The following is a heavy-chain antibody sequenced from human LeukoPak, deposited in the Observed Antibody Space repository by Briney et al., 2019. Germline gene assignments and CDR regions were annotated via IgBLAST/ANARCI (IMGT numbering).Heavy chain of an antibody. CDR3: ARLRVSVTTTSDFDY. CDR2: IYSGGST. Sequence: SETLSLTCTVSGGSLSSSHYSWGWIRQPPGKGLEWIGSIYSGGSTYYNPSLKGRVTISVDTSKNQFSLKLSSVTAADTAVYYCARLRVSVTTTSDFDYWGQGTLVTVSS. CDR1: GGSLSSSHYS. D-gene: IGHD5-12*01. V-gene: IGHV4-39*01. J-gene: IGHJ4*02.